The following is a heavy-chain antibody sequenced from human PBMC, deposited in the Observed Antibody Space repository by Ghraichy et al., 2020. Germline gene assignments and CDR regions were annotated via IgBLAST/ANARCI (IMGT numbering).Heavy chain of an antibody. CDR2: INTGSNYI. CDR1: GFTFRSYT. V-gene: IGHV3-21*01. CDR3: ARERGFAVAGTDY. D-gene: IGHD6-19*01. Sequence: GGSLRLSCSASGFTFRSYTMNWVRQAPGKGLEWVSTINTGSNYIYYADSVKGRFTISRDNAKNSLYLQMNSLTAEDTAVYYCARERGFAVAGTDYWGLGTLVTVSS. J-gene: IGHJ4*02.